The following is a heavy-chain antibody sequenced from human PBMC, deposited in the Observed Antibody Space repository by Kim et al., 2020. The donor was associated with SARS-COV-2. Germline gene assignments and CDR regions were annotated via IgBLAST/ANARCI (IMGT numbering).Heavy chain of an antibody. D-gene: IGHD6-13*01. CDR1: GGSFSGYY. Sequence: SETLFLTCAVYGGSFSGYYWSWIRQPPGKGLEWIGEINHSGSTNYNPSLKSRVTISVDTSKNQFSLKLSSVTAADTAVYYCAGFGGGYSSSWTRGPFDYWGQGTLVTVSS. CDR2: INHSGST. J-gene: IGHJ4*02. V-gene: IGHV4-34*01. CDR3: AGFGGGYSSSWTRGPFDY.